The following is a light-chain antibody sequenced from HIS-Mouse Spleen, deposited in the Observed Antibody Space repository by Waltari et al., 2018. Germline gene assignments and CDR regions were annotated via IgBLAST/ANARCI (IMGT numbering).Light chain of an antibody. CDR2: GAS. V-gene: IGKV3-20*01. J-gene: IGKJ1*01. CDR1: QSVSSSY. CDR3: QQYGSSPRT. Sequence: ELVLTQSPGTLSLSPGERATLSCRASQSVSSSYLAWYQQKPGQAPRLRIYGASSRATGIPDRVSGSGSGTDFTLTISRLEPEDFAVYYCQQYGSSPRTFGQGTKVEIK.